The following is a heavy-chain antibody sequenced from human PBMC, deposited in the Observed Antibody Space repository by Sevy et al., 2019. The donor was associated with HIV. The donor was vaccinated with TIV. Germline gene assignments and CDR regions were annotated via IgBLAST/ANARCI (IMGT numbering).Heavy chain of an antibody. CDR1: GFMFSSDS. V-gene: IGHV3-21*01. CDR3: AGEGWGGAARPNYFDY. D-gene: IGHD3-16*01. CDR2: ISSSSRYI. Sequence: GGSLRLSCAASGFMFSSDSMNWVRQAPGKGLEWVSSISSSSRYIYYADSVKGRFTISRDNAKNSLSLQMNSLRAEDTVVYYCAGEGWGGAARPNYFDYWGQGTLVTVSS. J-gene: IGHJ4*02.